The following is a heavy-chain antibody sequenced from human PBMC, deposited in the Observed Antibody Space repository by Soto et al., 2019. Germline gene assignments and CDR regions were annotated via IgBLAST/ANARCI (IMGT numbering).Heavy chain of an antibody. CDR2: ISGSGGST. V-gene: IGHV3-23*01. Sequence: EVQLLESGGGLVQPGGSLRLSCAASGFTFSSYAMSWVRQAPGKGLEWVSAISGSGGSTYYADSVKGRFTISRDKSKNTLYLQMNRLRAEDTAVYYCAKARFRDSSMFLLDYWGQGTLVTVSS. D-gene: IGHD6-19*01. J-gene: IGHJ4*02. CDR3: AKARFRDSSMFLLDY. CDR1: GFTFSSYA.